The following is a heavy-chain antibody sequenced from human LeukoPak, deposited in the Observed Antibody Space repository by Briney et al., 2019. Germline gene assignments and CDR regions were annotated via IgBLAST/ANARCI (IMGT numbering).Heavy chain of an antibody. Sequence: SETLSLTCIVSGGSISSSYWSWIRQPAGKRLEWIGRIYNSGTTDYNPSLKSRVTMSVGTSKNHFSLKLTSVSAADTAVYYCARDFRSGLQFLGVFDIWGQGTVVTVSS. CDR1: GGSISSSY. D-gene: IGHD3-3*01. V-gene: IGHV4-4*07. CDR3: ARDFRSGLQFLGVFDI. J-gene: IGHJ3*02. CDR2: IYNSGTT.